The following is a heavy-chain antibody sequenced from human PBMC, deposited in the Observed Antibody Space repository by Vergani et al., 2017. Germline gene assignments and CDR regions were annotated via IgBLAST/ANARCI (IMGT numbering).Heavy chain of an antibody. D-gene: IGHD2/OR15-2a*01. Sequence: QVQLVESAGGVVQPGGSLRLSCAASGFTFSNFGMHWIRQAPGKGLEWWAYIGKDGINTRYRDAVKGRLTVSRDNSKDIVSLQMDSLRSEDTALYYCAKYFRDSTDGLPNSWGPGTLVIVSS. V-gene: IGHV3-30*02. CDR3: AKYFRDSTDGLPNS. J-gene: IGHJ4*02. CDR2: IGKDGINT. CDR1: GFTFSNFG.